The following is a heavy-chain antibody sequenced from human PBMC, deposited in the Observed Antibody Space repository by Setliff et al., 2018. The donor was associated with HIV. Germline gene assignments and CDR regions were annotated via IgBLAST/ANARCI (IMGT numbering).Heavy chain of an antibody. D-gene: IGHD3-22*01. CDR2: LYHSGSA. J-gene: IGHJ5*02. CDR1: GGSISSHY. Sequence: SETLSLTCTVSGGSISSHYWSWIRQPPGKGLEWIGYLYHSGSANYNPSLKSRVTISGDTSKNQFSLKLSSVTAADTAIYYCTRVRLLYSDSSPVWFDPWGQGTLVTVSS. V-gene: IGHV4-59*11. CDR3: TRVRLLYSDSSPVWFDP.